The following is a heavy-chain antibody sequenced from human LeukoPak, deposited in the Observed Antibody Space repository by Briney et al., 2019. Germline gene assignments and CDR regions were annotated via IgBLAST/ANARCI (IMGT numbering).Heavy chain of an antibody. J-gene: IGHJ3*02. CDR3: ARRELLGYSYGLRTFNI. CDR1: GFTVSSNC. CDR2: IYSGGIYNDGTT. D-gene: IGHD5-18*01. V-gene: IGHV3-66*04. Sequence: PGGSLRLSCAASGFTVSSNCMSWVRQAPGKGLEWVSVIYSGGIYNDGTTNYGDSVKGRFTISRDNSKNTLYLQMNSLRAEDTAVYYCARRELLGYSYGLRTFNIWGQGTTVTVSS.